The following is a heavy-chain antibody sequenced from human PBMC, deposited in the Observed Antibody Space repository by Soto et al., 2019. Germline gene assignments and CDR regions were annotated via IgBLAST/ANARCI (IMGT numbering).Heavy chain of an antibody. J-gene: IGHJ4*02. D-gene: IGHD6-19*01. CDR3: ARAVAVPADFDY. CDR2: INAGNGNT. V-gene: IGHV1-3*01. CDR1: GYTFTGYA. Sequence: KKNCASVKVSCNASGYTFTGYAMHWVRQAPGQRLEWMGWINAGNGNTKYSQKFQGRVTITRDTSASTAYMELSSLRSEDTAVYYCARAVAVPADFDYWGQGTLVTVSS.